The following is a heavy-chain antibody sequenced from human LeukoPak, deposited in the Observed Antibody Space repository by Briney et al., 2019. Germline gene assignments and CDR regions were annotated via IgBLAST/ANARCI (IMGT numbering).Heavy chain of an antibody. V-gene: IGHV1-2*02. D-gene: IGHD6-19*01. CDR3: GRDLGKDSGPVAGAFSMGY. CDR1: GYTFTGYY. J-gene: IGHJ4*02. Sequence: GASVKVSCKASGYTFTGYYMHWVRQARAQGLEGMGWINPNSGGTNYAQKFQGRVTMPRDTSISTAYMELSRLRSDDKAVYYCGRDLGKDSGPVAGAFSMGYWGQGTLVTVSS. CDR2: INPNSGGT.